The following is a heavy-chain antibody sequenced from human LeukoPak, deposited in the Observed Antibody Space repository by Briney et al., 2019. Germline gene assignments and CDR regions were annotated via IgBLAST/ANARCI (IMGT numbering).Heavy chain of an antibody. CDR1: GFTFSDNY. V-gene: IGHV3-11*05. Sequence: GGSLRLSCAVSGFTFSDNYMSWIRQAPGKGLEWVSYISSTSSYTNYADSVKGRFTISRDNAKNSLYLQMNSLRAEDTAVYYCARDSSGWHPLDYWGQGNLVTVS. CDR3: ARDSSGWHPLDY. J-gene: IGHJ4*02. CDR2: ISSTSSYT. D-gene: IGHD6-19*01.